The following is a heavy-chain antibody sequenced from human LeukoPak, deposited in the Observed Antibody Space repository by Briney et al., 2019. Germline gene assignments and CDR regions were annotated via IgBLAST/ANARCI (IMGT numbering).Heavy chain of an antibody. Sequence: GRSLRLSCAASGFTVSSSYMSWVRQAPGKGLEWVSGIYSGGSTYYGDSVKGRFTISRDNSKNTLYLQMNSLRAEDTAVYYCARDGYKYGSGSYPDYWGQGTLVTVSS. CDR2: IYSGGST. D-gene: IGHD3-10*01. CDR3: ARDGYKYGSGSYPDY. J-gene: IGHJ4*02. CDR1: GFTVSSSY. V-gene: IGHV3-53*01.